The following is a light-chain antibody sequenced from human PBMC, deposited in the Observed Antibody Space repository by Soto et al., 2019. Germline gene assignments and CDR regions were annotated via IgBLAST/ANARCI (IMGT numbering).Light chain of an antibody. CDR2: DAS. CDR1: QSVSSSY. V-gene: IGKV3-20*01. J-gene: IGKJ2*01. Sequence: EVVLTQSPGTLSLSPGERATLSCRASQSVSSSYLTWYQQKPGQAPRLLIYDASSRATGIPDRFSGSGSGTDFTLTISRLEPEDFAVYFCQQYGSSSYTFGQGTKLAIQ. CDR3: QQYGSSSYT.